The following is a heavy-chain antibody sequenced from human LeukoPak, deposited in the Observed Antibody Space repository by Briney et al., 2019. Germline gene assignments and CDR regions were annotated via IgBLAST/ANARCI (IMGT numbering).Heavy chain of an antibody. J-gene: IGHJ4*02. CDR1: GFTFSSYA. CDR3: ARDSVSSAQYYFDY. V-gene: IGHV3-23*01. Sequence: GGSLRLSCAASGFTFSSYAMGWARQAPGKGLEWVSLISGSGGSTYYADSVKGRFTVSRDNSKDTEYLQMNSLRAEDTALYYCARDSVSSAQYYFDYWGQGTLVTVSS. CDR2: ISGSGGST. D-gene: IGHD3-10*01.